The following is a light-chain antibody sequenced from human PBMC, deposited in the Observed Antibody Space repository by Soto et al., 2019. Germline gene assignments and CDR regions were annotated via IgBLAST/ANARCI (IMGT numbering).Light chain of an antibody. J-gene: IGKJ5*01. CDR3: QQYSNSPIS. V-gene: IGKV3-20*01. CDR1: QVTSRY. Sequence: ENVLTQSPVTLSFSPLEKATLSSIASQVTSRYLSWYQQRPGQAPRLLIYGASSRATGIPDRFSGSGSGTDFTLTISRLEPEDFAVYYCQQYSNSPISFGQGTHWRL. CDR2: GAS.